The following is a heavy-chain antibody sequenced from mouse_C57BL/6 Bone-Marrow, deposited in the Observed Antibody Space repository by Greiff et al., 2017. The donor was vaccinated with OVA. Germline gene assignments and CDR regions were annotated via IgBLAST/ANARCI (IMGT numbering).Heavy chain of an antibody. D-gene: IGHD1-1*01. CDR1: GFSLSTFGMG. CDR3: ARIEDYYGSREYYFDY. J-gene: IGHJ2*01. V-gene: IGHV8-8*01. Sequence: QVTLKECGPGILQPSQTLSLTCSFSGFSLSTFGMGVGWIRQPSGKGLEWLAHIWWDDDKYYNPALKSRLTISKDTSKNQVFLKIANVDTADTATYYCARIEDYYGSREYYFDYWGQGTTLTVSS. CDR2: IWWDDDK.